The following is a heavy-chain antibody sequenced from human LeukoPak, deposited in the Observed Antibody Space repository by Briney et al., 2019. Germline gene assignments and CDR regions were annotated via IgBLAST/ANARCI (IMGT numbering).Heavy chain of an antibody. J-gene: IGHJ4*02. CDR3: ARDIGGGAFDY. D-gene: IGHD2-15*01. Sequence: GRSLRLSCAASGFTFDDYAMHWVRHAPGKGLEWVSGISWNSGSIGYADSVKGRFTISRDNAKNSLYLQMNSLRAEDTALCYCARDIGGGAFDYWGQGPLVTVSS. CDR2: ISWNSGSI. V-gene: IGHV3-9*01. CDR1: GFTFDDYA.